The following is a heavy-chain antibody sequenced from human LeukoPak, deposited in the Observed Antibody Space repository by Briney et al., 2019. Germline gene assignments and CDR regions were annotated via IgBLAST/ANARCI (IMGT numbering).Heavy chain of an antibody. CDR1: GFTFSSYG. CDR2: ITATSSST. CDR3: AELGITMIGGV. D-gene: IGHD3-10*02. J-gene: IGHJ6*04. Sequence: GGSLRLSCGVSGFTFSSYGMHWVRQAPGKGLEWVSAITATSSSTHDADSVKGRFTISRDNAKNSLYLQMNSLRAEDTAVYYCAELGITMIGGVWGKGTTVTISS. V-gene: IGHV3-21*01.